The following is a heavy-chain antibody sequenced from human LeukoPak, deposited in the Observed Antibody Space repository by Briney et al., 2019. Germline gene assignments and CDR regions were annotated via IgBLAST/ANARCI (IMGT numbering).Heavy chain of an antibody. J-gene: IGHJ4*02. CDR3: ARRGGSGRSFDY. D-gene: IGHD3-10*01. Sequence: SETLSLTCTVSGGSISSSSYYWGWIRQPPGKGLEWIGNIYSSGSTYYNPSLKSRLAISVDTSKNQFSLKLSSVTAAGTAVYYCARRGGSGRSFDYWGQGTLAIVSS. V-gene: IGHV4-39*01. CDR2: IYSSGST. CDR1: GGSISSSSYY.